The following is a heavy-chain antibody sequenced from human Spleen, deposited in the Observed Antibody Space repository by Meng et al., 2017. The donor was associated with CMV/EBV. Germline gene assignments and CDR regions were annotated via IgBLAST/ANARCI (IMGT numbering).Heavy chain of an antibody. J-gene: IGHJ6*02. CDR3: ARGGSSAWYYYYGVDV. CDR1: GYTFTSYG. D-gene: IGHD6-19*01. V-gene: IGHV1-18*01. CDR2: ITVYNGDT. Sequence: ASVKVSCKASGYTFTSYGISWVRQAPGQGLEWMGWITVYNGDTTYAQKFQGRVTMTTDTSTTTAYMELRSLTSDDTAVYFCARGGSSAWYYYYGVDVWGQGTTVTVSS.